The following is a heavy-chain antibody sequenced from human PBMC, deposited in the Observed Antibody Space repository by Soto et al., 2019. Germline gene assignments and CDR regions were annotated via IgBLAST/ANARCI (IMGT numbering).Heavy chain of an antibody. CDR1: GFNFSNYA. J-gene: IGHJ6*02. V-gene: IGHV3-23*01. Sequence: EVQVSESGGGLVQPGGSLRLSCAGSGFNFSNYAMNWVRQTPGKGLEWVSAISGSGGSTNHADSVTGRFIISRDNSKNTLYLQMNSLRADDTAIYYCAKSDSSPIFGVVRYGMDVWGQGTTVTVSS. D-gene: IGHD3-3*01. CDR2: ISGSGGST. CDR3: AKSDSSPIFGVVRYGMDV.